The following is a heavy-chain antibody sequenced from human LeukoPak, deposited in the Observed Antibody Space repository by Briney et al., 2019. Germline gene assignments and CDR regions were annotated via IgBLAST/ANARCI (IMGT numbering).Heavy chain of an antibody. CDR3: GSHIVATSGDF. CDR1: GFTCIDYY. D-gene: IGHD5-12*01. Sequence: GGSLRLSCAASGFTCIDYYMSWIRQAPGKGVEWVAYITSSGDDIYYADSVKGRFTISRDNAKNALFLRMTSLRVEDTATSYCGSHIVATSGDFWGQGTLVSVSS. J-gene: IGHJ4*02. V-gene: IGHV3-11*01. CDR2: ITSSGDDI.